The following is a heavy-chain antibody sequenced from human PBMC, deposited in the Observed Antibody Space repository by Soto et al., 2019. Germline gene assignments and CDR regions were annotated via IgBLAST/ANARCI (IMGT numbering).Heavy chain of an antibody. V-gene: IGHV4-30-4*01. D-gene: IGHD3-16*01. Sequence: SETLSLTCTVSGGSISSADYCWSWIRQPPGKGLEWIGYIYYTGSTYYSPSLRSRVIITVDTSKNEFSLKLSSVTAADTAVYYCARVRTIMILDYWGQGTLVTVSS. CDR1: GGSISSADYC. CDR3: ARVRTIMILDY. CDR2: IYYTGST. J-gene: IGHJ4*02.